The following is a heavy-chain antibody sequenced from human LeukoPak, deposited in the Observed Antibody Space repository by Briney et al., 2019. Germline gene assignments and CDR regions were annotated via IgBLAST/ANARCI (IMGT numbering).Heavy chain of an antibody. CDR1: GFTFSSYG. J-gene: IGHJ4*02. CDR2: ISDDGSNK. D-gene: IGHD2-21*01. CDR3: ARSRLDYFDY. Sequence: GGSLRLSCAASGFTFSSYGMHWVREAAGKGMEWVGVISDDGSNKYYADSVNGRFTISRDNSKHTLYLQMNSLRAEDTAVYYCARSRLDYFDYWGQGTLVTVSS. V-gene: IGHV3-30-3*01.